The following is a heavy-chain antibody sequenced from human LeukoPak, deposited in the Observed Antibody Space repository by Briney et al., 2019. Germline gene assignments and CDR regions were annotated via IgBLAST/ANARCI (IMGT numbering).Heavy chain of an antibody. CDR3: ARDMTTKRIYYGSGSYVHYYYGMDV. Sequence: GRSLRLSCAASGFTFSSYGMHWVRQAPGKGLEWVAVIWYDGSNKYYADSVKGRFTISRDNSKNTLYLQMNSLRAEDTAVYYCARDMTTKRIYYGSGSYVHYYYGMDVWGKGTTVTVSS. J-gene: IGHJ6*04. V-gene: IGHV3-33*01. CDR2: IWYDGSNK. D-gene: IGHD3-10*01. CDR1: GFTFSSYG.